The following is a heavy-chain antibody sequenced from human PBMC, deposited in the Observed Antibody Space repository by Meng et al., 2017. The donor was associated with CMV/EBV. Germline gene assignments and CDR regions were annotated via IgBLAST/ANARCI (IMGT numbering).Heavy chain of an antibody. CDR3: ASDPEVDYGDYVVIDY. J-gene: IGHJ4*02. Sequence: SLTCCVSVNSSVCTIWSSIQTSAGKAPWYIGRCFTSRITNYSPTLKSRFTMSVDTSMSQFSLKLSSVPASDTAVYYCASDPEVDYGDYVVIDYWGQGTLVTVSS. V-gene: IGHV4-4*07. D-gene: IGHD4-17*01. CDR1: VNSSVCTI. CDR2: CFTSRIT.